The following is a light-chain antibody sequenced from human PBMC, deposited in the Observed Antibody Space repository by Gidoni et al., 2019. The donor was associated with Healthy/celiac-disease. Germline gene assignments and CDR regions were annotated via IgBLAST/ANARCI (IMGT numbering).Light chain of an antibody. V-gene: IGLV1-44*01. J-gene: IGLJ3*02. Sequence: QSVLTQPSSASGTPGQGITISCSGSSPNIGSNTVNWYQQLPGTAPKLLIYSNNQRPSGVPDRFSGSKSGTSASLAISGLQSEDEADYYCAAWDDSLNGWVFGGGTKLTVL. CDR1: SPNIGSNT. CDR3: AAWDDSLNGWV. CDR2: SNN.